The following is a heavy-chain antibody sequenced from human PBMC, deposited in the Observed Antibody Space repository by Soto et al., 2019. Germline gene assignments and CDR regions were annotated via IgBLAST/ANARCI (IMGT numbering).Heavy chain of an antibody. V-gene: IGHV1-8*01. Sequence: ASVKVSCKASGYTFTSYDINWVRQATGQGLERMGWMNTNSGNSGYAQKFQGRVTMTKDTSISTAYLELSSLGSEDTAVYYCARGFCSSTSCLILIDPRGQGTLVTVSS. CDR3: ARGFCSSTSCLILIDP. CDR1: GYTFTSYD. CDR2: MNTNSGNS. D-gene: IGHD2-2*01. J-gene: IGHJ5*02.